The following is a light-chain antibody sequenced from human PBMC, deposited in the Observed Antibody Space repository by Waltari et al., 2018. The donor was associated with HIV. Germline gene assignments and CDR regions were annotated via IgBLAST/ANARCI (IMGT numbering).Light chain of an antibody. V-gene: IGLV1-44*01. CDR1: SSNIGSRT. CDR3: AAWDDSLNGYV. CDR2: TNN. Sequence: QSVLTQPPSASGTPGQRVTISCSGSSSNIGSRTVSWYQQPPGTAPKLLIYTNNPRPSGVPYRFSGSKSGTSASLAIRGLQSEDEADYYCAAWDDSLNGYVFGTGTKVTVL. J-gene: IGLJ1*01.